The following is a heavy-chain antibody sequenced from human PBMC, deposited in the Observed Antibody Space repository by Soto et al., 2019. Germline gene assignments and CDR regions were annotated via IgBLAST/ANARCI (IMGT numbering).Heavy chain of an antibody. V-gene: IGHV1-18*01. CDR1: GYTFTSYG. CDR2: ISAYNGNT. CDR3: ATLNRPSGYDSTDY. Sequence: ASVKVSCKASGYTFTSYGISWVRQAPGQGLEWMGWISAYNGNTNYAQKFQGRVTMTTDTSTSTAYMELSSLRSEDTAVYYCATLNRPSGYDSTDYWGQGTLVTVSS. J-gene: IGHJ4*02. D-gene: IGHD5-12*01.